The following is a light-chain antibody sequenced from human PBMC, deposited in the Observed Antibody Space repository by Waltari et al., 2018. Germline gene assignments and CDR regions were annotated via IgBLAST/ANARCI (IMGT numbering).Light chain of an antibody. Sequence: QSALTQPPSASGSPGHSVPTPSTGTSSHVGAPHYFPWYQQHPGKAPKLIIYEVTERPSGVPDRFSGSQSGNTASLTVSGLQAEDEADYYCSSYGGGNNFDVFGSGTKLTVL. J-gene: IGLJ1*01. CDR1: SSHVGAPHY. CDR3: SSYGGGNNFDV. V-gene: IGLV2-8*01. CDR2: EVT.